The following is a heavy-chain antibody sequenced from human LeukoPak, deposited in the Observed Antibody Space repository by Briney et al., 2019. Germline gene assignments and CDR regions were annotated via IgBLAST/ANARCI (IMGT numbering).Heavy chain of an antibody. V-gene: IGHV3-21*01. J-gene: IGHJ6*03. CDR1: GFTFSSYS. Sequence: GGSLRLSCAASGFTFSSYSMNWVRQTPGKGLEWVSSISSSSSYIYYADSVKGRFTISRDNAKNSLYLQMNSLRAEDTAVYYCARDGGHTIAAAGSDLNYYYMDVWGKGTTVTVSS. CDR2: ISSSSSYI. CDR3: ARDGGHTIAAAGSDLNYYYMDV. D-gene: IGHD6-13*01.